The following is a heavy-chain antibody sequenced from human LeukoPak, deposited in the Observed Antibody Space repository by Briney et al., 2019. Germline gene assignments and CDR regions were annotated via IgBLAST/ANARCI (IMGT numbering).Heavy chain of an antibody. D-gene: IGHD2/OR15-2a*01. CDR1: GFTFSSYW. V-gene: IGHV3-9*03. Sequence: PGGSLRLSCAASGFTFSSYWMHWVRQAPGKGLEWVSGISWNSGSIGYADSVKGRFTISRDNAKNSLYLQMNSLRAEDMALYYCAKGEIVGKAGYYFDYWGQGTLVTVSS. CDR2: ISWNSGSI. J-gene: IGHJ4*02. CDR3: AKGEIVGKAGYYFDY.